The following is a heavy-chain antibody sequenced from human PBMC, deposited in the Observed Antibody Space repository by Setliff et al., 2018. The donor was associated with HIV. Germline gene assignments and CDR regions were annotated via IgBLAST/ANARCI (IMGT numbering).Heavy chain of an antibody. CDR2: INPNNGDT. V-gene: IGHV1-2*02. J-gene: IGHJ4*02. CDR1: GYTFTGYY. CDR3: ARRVHPIPSGDLDY. Sequence: GASVKVSCKTSGYTFTGYYVHWVRQAPGQGLEWMGWINPNNGDTNYAQKFQGRVTMTRDTSISTAYMDLSRLRSDDTAVYYCARRVHPIPSGDLDYWGQGTLVTVSS. D-gene: IGHD4-17*01.